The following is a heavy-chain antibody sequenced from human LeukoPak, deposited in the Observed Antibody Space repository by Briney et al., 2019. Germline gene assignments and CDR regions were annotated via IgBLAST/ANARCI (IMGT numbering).Heavy chain of an antibody. J-gene: IGHJ3*02. CDR2: IKQDGGER. V-gene: IGHV3-7*01. CDR3: ARDSGSGTYYFAYDI. D-gene: IGHD3-10*01. CDR1: GFSFSDYY. Sequence: GGSLRLSCAASGFSFSDYYMSWVRQAPGKGLEWVANIKQDGGERYYVDSVKGRFTMSRDNAKNSLYLQMKSLRAEDTAVYYCARDSGSGTYYFAYDIWGQGTMVTVSS.